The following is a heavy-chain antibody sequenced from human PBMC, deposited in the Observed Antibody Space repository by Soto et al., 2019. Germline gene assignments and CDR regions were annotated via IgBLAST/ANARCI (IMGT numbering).Heavy chain of an antibody. Sequence: GGSLRLSCAASGFTFRSYAMSWVRQAPGKGLEWVSVISGSGGSTYYADSVKGRFTISRDNSKNTLYLQMNSLRAEDTAVYYCAKVSGVLLWPHGMDVWGQGTTVTVSS. CDR1: GFTFRSYA. V-gene: IGHV3-23*01. CDR2: ISGSGGST. D-gene: IGHD3-10*01. J-gene: IGHJ6*02. CDR3: AKVSGVLLWPHGMDV.